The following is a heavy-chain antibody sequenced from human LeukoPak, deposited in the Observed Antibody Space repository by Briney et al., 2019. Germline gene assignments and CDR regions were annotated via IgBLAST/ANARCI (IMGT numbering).Heavy chain of an antibody. CDR1: GYTFTSYG. CDR3: ARVQWLVSKRFDP. V-gene: IGHV1-18*01. D-gene: IGHD6-19*01. Sequence: GASVKVSCKASGYTFTSYGISWVRQAPGQGPEWMGWISAYNGNTNYAQKLQGRVTMTTDTSTSTAYMELRSLRSDDAAVYYCARVQWLVSKRFDPWGQGTLVTVSS. J-gene: IGHJ5*02. CDR2: ISAYNGNT.